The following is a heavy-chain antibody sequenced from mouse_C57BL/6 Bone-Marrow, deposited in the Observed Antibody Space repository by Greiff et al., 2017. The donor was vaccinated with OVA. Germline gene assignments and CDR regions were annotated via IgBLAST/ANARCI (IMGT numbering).Heavy chain of an antibody. J-gene: IGHJ4*01. CDR3: ARPWLYYAMDY. CDR2: IYPRSGNT. Sequence: QVQLKESGAELARPGASVKLSCKASGYTFTSYGISWVKQRTGQGLEWIGEIYPRSGNTYYNEKFKGKATLTADKSSSTAYMELRSLTSEDSAVYFCARPWLYYAMDYWGQGTSVTVSS. CDR1: GYTFTSYG. V-gene: IGHV1-81*01.